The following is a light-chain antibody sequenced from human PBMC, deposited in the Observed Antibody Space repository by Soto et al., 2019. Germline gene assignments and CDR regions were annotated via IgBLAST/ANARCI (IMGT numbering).Light chain of an antibody. CDR1: SSNIGAGYD. CDR3: SSYTSSSTYV. CDR2: GNN. V-gene: IGLV1-40*01. Sequence: QSVLTQPPSVSGAPGQRVTISCTGSSSNIGAGYDVHWYRQLPGTAPKLLIYGNNIRPSGVPDRFSGSQSGTSASLAITGLQAEDEADYYCSSYTSSSTYVFGTGTKLTVL. J-gene: IGLJ1*01.